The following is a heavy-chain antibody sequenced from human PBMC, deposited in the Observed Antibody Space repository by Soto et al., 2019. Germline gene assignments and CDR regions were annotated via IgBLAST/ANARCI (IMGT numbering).Heavy chain of an antibody. J-gene: IGHJ4*02. CDR3: AKDQSRIAVAGTGFDY. Sequence: GGSLRLSCAASGFTFSSYATSWVRQAPGKGLGWVSAISGSGGSTYYADSVKGRFTISRDNSKNTLYLQMNSLRAEDTAVYYCAKDQSRIAVAGTGFDYWGQGTLVTVSS. CDR1: GFTFSSYA. CDR2: ISGSGGST. V-gene: IGHV3-23*01. D-gene: IGHD6-19*01.